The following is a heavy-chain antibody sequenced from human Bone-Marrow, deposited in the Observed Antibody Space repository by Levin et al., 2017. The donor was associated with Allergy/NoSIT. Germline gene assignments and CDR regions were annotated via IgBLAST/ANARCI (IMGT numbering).Heavy chain of an antibody. V-gene: IGHV4-59*01. CDR3: ARGATYYDFWSGYWAPNWFDP. CDR2: IYYSGST. J-gene: IGHJ5*02. D-gene: IGHD3-3*01. Sequence: SETLSLTCTVSGGSISSYYWSWIRQPPGKGLEWIGYIYYSGSTNYNPSLKSRVTISVDTSKNQFSLKLSSVTAADTAVYYCARGATYYDFWSGYWAPNWFDPWGQGTLVTVSS. CDR1: GGSISSYY.